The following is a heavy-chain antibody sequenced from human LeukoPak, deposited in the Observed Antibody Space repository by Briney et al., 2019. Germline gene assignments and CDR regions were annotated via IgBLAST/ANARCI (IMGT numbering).Heavy chain of an antibody. CDR2: IIPILGIA. CDR1: GGTFISYA. J-gene: IGHJ4*02. V-gene: IGHV1-69*04. Sequence: GASVKVSCKASGGTFISYAISWVRQAPGQGLEWMGRIIPILGIANYAQKFQGRVTITADKSTSTAYMELSSLRSEDTAVYYCARVGDGGYYYDSSGYYSSQAVFDYWGQGTLVTVSS. CDR3: ARVGDGGYYYDSSGYYSSQAVFDY. D-gene: IGHD3-22*01.